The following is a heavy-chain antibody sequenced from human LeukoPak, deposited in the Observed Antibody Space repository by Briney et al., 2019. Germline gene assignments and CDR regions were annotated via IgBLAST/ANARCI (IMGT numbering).Heavy chain of an antibody. D-gene: IGHD2-2*01. V-gene: IGHV3-7*01. Sequence: GESLRLSCAASGFAFSNYWMNWVCQAPGKGLEWVANIKQDGSETYYVDSVKGRFTISRDNAKNSLYLQMNSLRAEDTALYYCGSTNSFSYWGQGTLVTVSS. CDR2: IKQDGSET. CDR3: GSTNSFSY. J-gene: IGHJ4*02. CDR1: GFAFSNYW.